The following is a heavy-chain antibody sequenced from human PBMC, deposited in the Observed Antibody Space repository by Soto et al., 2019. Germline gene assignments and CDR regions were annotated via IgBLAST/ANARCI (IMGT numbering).Heavy chain of an antibody. D-gene: IGHD2-15*01. V-gene: IGHV3-21*01. Sequence: EVHLVESGGGLVKPGGSLRLSCAASGFTFSTYFMNWVRQAPGKGLEWLSSISGSSSRIDYADSVKGRFTISRDNADNSLYLQMNSLRAEDTAVYYCASAGDIGTLHRGHVVWNYWGQGALVTVSS. J-gene: IGHJ4*02. CDR3: ASAGDIGTLHRGHVVWNY. CDR1: GFTFSTYF. CDR2: ISGSSSRI.